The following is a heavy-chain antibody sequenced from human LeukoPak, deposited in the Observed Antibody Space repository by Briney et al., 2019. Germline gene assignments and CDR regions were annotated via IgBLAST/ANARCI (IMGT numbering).Heavy chain of an antibody. V-gene: IGHV1-2*02. CDR2: INPNSGGT. J-gene: IGHJ6*03. Sequence: ASVKVSCKASGYTFTGYYMHWVRQAPGQGLEWMGWINPNSGGTNYAQKFQGRVTMTRDTSISTAYMELSRLRSDDTAVYYCARERTYYDILTGYYTPTGYYYCMDVWGKGTTVTISS. D-gene: IGHD3-9*01. CDR3: ARERTYYDILTGYYTPTGYYYCMDV. CDR1: GYTFTGYY.